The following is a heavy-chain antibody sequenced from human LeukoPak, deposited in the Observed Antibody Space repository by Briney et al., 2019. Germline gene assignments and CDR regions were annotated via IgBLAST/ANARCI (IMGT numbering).Heavy chain of an antibody. J-gene: IGHJ6*02. CDR2: INPNSDGT. D-gene: IGHD3-10*01. CDR1: GYTFTGYY. Sequence: ASVKVSCKASGYTFTGYYMHRVRQAPGQGLEWMGWINPNSDGTNYAQKFQGRVTMTRDTSTSTTYMEVSRLRSDDTAVYYCARDRDGMDVWGQGTTVTVSS. CDR3: ARDRDGMDV. V-gene: IGHV1-2*02.